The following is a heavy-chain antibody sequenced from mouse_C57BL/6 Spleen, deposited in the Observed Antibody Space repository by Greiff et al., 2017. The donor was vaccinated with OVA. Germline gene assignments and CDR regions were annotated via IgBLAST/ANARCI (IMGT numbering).Heavy chain of an antibody. CDR1: GYTFTSYW. CDR2: IDPSASET. Sequence: QVQLQQSGAELVRPGSSVKLSCKASGYTFTSYWMHWVKQRPIQGLEWIGNIDPSASETQYNQKIKAKGTLTVAKSSSTAYMQLSSLTSEDSAVYFCARDHYGNYYGFADWGQGTLVTVSA. V-gene: IGHV1-52*01. J-gene: IGHJ3*01. CDR3: ARDHYGNYYGFAD. D-gene: IGHD2-1*01.